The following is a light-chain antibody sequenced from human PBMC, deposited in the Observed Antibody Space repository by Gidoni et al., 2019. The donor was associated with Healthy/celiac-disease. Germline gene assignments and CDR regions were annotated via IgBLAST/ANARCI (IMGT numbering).Light chain of an antibody. J-gene: IGLJ3*02. CDR3: SLYTSSSTPWV. CDR1: SSDVGSYNR. V-gene: IGLV2-18*01. Sequence: QSALTQPPSVSGSPGQSVTISCTGTSSDVGSYNRVSWYQQPPGTAPKLMIYEVSKQPSGVPDRFSGSKSGNTASLTISGLQAEDEADYYCSLYTSSSTPWVFGGGTKLTVL. CDR2: EVS.